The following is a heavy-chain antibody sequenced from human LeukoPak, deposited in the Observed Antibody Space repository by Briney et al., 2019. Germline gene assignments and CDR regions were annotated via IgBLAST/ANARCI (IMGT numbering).Heavy chain of an antibody. J-gene: IGHJ5*02. CDR3: ARVVVPAAPMNWFDP. Sequence: SETLSLTCTVSGGSISSYYWSWIRQPPGKGLEWIGYIYYSGSTSYNPSLKSRVTISVDTSKNQFSLKLSSVTAADTAVYYCARVVVPAAPMNWFDPWGQGTLATVSS. V-gene: IGHV4-59*01. D-gene: IGHD2-2*01. CDR2: IYYSGST. CDR1: GGSISSYY.